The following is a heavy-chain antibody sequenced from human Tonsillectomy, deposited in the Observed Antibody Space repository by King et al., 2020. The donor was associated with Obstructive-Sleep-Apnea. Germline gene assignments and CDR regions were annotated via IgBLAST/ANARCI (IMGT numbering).Heavy chain of an antibody. CDR3: AKLNTYYYDSGASTPLYFDY. V-gene: IGHV5-51*01. CDR1: GFNFTTNW. D-gene: IGHD3-22*01. Sequence: QLVQSGAELKKPGESLKISCKGSGFNFTTNWIGWVRQMPGKGLEYMGSIYPGDSDTRYSPSFQGQVTISADKSISTAYLHWYNLKASDTAIFYCAKLNTYYYDSGASTPLYFDYWGRGTLVTVSS. CDR2: IYPGDSDT. J-gene: IGHJ4*02.